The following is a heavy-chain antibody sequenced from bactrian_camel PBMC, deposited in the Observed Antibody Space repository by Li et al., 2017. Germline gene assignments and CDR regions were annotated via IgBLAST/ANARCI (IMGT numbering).Heavy chain of an antibody. V-gene: IGHV3S1*01. Sequence: HVQLVESGGGSVRSGGSLTLSCATDAVTFGGNCLGWFRQIPGKEREGVAAIYTANERTSYDNSVKGRFTISQDSAKNTVFLQMNSLKPEDTAVYYCAAGGSLYDLQRVRPKYWGQGTQVTVS. J-gene: IGHJ4*01. CDR1: AVTFGGNC. CDR3: AAGGSLYDLQRVRPKY. CDR2: IYTANERT. D-gene: IGHD3*01.